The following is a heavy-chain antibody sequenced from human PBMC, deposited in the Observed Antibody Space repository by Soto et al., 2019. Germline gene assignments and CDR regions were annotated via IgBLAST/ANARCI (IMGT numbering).Heavy chain of an antibody. J-gene: IGHJ4*02. CDR2: IYYSGST. D-gene: IGHD3-22*01. V-gene: IGHV4-31*03. Sequence: QVQLQESGPGLVKPSQTLSLTCTVSGGSISSGGYYWSWIRQHPGKGLEWIGYIYYSGSTYYNPSLQSRVTISVDTSKNQFSLKLSSVTAADTAVYYCAREGPQGSSGYTLFDYWGQGTLVTVSS. CDR1: GGSISSGGYY. CDR3: AREGPQGSSGYTLFDY.